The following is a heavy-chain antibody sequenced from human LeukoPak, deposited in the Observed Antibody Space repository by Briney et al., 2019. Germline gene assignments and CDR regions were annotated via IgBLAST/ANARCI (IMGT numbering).Heavy chain of an antibody. CDR3: ATYDTTWGHFDH. J-gene: IGHJ4*02. CDR1: GGSISSGSYY. CDR2: IYSSGST. Sequence: PSQTLSLTCSVSGGSISSGSYYWSWIRQPAGKGLEWIGRIYSSGSTNYNPSLESRVTISVDTSKNQFSLKLSSVTAADTAVYYCATYDTTWGHFDHWGQGTLVTVSS. D-gene: IGHD7-27*01. V-gene: IGHV4-61*02.